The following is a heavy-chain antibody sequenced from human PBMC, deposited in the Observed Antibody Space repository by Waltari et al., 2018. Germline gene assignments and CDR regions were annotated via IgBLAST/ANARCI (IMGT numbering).Heavy chain of an antibody. D-gene: IGHD2-15*01. V-gene: IGHV4-59*01. CDR3: AKDLLGFGPPGI. CDR2: IYYSGST. J-gene: IGHJ3*02. CDR1: GDSIRRYY. Sequence: QVQLQESGPGLVKPSETLSLTCNVSGDSIRRYYWRWIRQPPGKGLEWSGYIYYSGSTNYNPSLKSRVTISLDTSKNQCSLKVRSVTAAGTAVYYCAKDLLGFGPPGIWGQGTMVTVSS.